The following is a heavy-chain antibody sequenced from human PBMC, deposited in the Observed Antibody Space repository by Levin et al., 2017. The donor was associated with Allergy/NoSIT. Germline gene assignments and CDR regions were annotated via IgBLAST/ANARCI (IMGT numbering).Heavy chain of an antibody. J-gene: IGHJ5*02. Sequence: GGSLRLSCAASGFTFSSYAMSWVRQAPGKGLEWVSAISGSGGSTYYADSVKGRFTISRDNSKNTLYLQMNSLRAEDTAVYYCAKGAVAGFLPSHNWFDPWGQGTLVTVSS. CDR1: GFTFSSYA. CDR3: AKGAVAGFLPSHNWFDP. V-gene: IGHV3-23*01. D-gene: IGHD6-19*01. CDR2: ISGSGGST.